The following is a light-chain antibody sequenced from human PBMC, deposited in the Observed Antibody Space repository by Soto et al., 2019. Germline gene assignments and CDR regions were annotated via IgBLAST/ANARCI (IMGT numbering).Light chain of an antibody. CDR3: QQYNDLVT. V-gene: IGKV3-15*01. Sequence: IVMTQSPATLSVFPGERVTLSCRASQSVSSHLAWYQQKPGQAPRLLMYAASTRANGIPARFSGSGSGTEFTLTITSLQSEDFALYYCQQYNDLVTFGGGTKVDIK. CDR1: QSVSSH. CDR2: AAS. J-gene: IGKJ4*01.